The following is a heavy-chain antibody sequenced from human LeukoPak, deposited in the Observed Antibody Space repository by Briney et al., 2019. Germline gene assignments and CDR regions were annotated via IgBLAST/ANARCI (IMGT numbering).Heavy chain of an antibody. J-gene: IGHJ4*02. D-gene: IGHD3-22*01. CDR1: GFTFTDYF. V-gene: IGHV3-7*01. CDR3: ARDREWRISAYYLSHFNY. CDR2: IKHNGGEK. Sequence: GGSLRLSCVASGFTFTDYFMSWVRQAPGKGLEWVASIKHNGGEKYYVDSVKGRFTISRDNAKNSLYLEMSSLRVEDTAVYYCARDREWRISAYYLSHFNYWGQGTLVT.